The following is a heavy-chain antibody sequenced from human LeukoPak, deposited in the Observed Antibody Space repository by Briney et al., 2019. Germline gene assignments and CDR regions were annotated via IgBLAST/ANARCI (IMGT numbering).Heavy chain of an antibody. CDR3: ARGRSSGWYNNYFDY. J-gene: IGHJ4*02. V-gene: IGHV4-34*01. Sequence: SGALSLTCAVHLGSFSGYYLCCVRDPLGKGLEWVWEINNSGSTNYNPYIKSRVTISVDTSKNQFSLKLSAVTAADTDVYYCARGRSSGWYNNYFDYWGQGTLVTVSS. D-gene: IGHD6-19*01. CDR1: LGSFSGYY. CDR2: INNSGST.